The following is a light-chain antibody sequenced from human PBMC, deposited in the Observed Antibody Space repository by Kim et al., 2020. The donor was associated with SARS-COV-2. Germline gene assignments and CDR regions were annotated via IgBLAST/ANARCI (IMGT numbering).Light chain of an antibody. V-gene: IGKV3-20*01. CDR1: QSVSSSY. CDR3: QQYGSSPLT. J-gene: IGKJ4*01. Sequence: SPGDHAALSCRASQSVSSSYLAWYQQKPGQAPRLLIYGASSRATGIPDRFSGSGSGTDFTLTISRLEPEDFAVYYCQQYGSSPLTFGGGTKVDIK. CDR2: GAS.